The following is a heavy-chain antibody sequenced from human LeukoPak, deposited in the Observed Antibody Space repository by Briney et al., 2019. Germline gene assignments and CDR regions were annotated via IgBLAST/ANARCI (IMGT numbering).Heavy chain of an antibody. J-gene: IGHJ4*02. D-gene: IGHD2-21*01. CDR2: INAGNGNT. CDR1: GYTFTSYA. V-gene: IGHV1-3*01. Sequence: ASVKVSCRASGYTFTSYAMHWVRQAPGQRLEWMGWINAGNGNTKYSRKFQGRVTITRDTSASTAYMELSSLRSEDTAVYYCARDLGDFDDYWGQGTLVTVSS. CDR3: ARDLGDFDDY.